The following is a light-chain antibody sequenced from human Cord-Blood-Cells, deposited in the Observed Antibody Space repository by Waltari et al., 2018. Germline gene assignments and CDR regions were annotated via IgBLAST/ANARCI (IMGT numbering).Light chain of an antibody. Sequence: DIQMTQSPSSLSASVGDRVTITCRASQGISSWLPWYQQKPEQATKSLIYSASSLQSGVPSRFSGSGSSTDFTLTISSLQPEAFATYCCQQYNSYPLTFGPGTKVDIK. CDR2: SAS. V-gene: IGKV1D-16*01. J-gene: IGKJ3*01. CDR3: QQYNSYPLT. CDR1: QGISSW.